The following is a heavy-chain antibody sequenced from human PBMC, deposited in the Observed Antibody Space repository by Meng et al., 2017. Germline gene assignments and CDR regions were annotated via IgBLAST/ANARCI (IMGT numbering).Heavy chain of an antibody. CDR2: INPNSGGT. V-gene: IGHV1-2*06. D-gene: IGHD3-22*01. CDR3: ARGRKDYYDSSGYLDY. J-gene: IGHJ4*02. CDR1: GYTFTGYY. Sequence: QVRAVQSWADVKTPGASVKVSCKASGYTFTGYYMDCVRQAPGQGLEWMGRINPNSGGTNYAQKFQGRVTMTRDTSISTAYMELSRLRSDDTAVYYCARGRKDYYDSSGYLDYWGQGTLVTVSS.